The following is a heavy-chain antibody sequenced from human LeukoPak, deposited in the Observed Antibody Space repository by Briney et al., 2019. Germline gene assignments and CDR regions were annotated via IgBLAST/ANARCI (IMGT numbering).Heavy chain of an antibody. D-gene: IGHD2-2*01. V-gene: IGHV3-21*01. CDR3: ARAPLHLAMYHYFDY. Sequence: GGSLRLSCAASGFTFSTYSMNWVRQAPGKGLGWVSYISTSSSYIHYADSVNGRFTISRDNAKKSLFLQMNSLRAEDTAVYYCARAPLHLAMYHYFDYWGQGTLVTVSS. CDR2: ISTSSSYI. J-gene: IGHJ4*02. CDR1: GFTFSTYS.